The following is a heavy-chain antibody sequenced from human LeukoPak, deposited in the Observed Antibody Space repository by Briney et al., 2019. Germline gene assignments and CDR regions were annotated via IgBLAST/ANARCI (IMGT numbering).Heavy chain of an antibody. CDR3: ARAGRYYYYMDV. CDR1: GYSISSGYY. CDR2: IYHSGST. V-gene: IGHV4-38-2*02. Sequence: SETLSLTCTVSGYSISSGYYWGRIRQPPGKGLEWIGSIYHSGSTYHNPSLKSRVTISVDTSKNQFSLKLSSVTAADTAVYYCARAGRYYYYMDVWGKGTTVTVSS. J-gene: IGHJ6*03.